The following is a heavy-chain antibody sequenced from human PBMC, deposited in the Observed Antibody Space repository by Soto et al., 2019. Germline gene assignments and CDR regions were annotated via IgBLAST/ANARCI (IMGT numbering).Heavy chain of an antibody. CDR2: VSFDGSNK. CDR3: ARGIPNVYGTDV. Sequence: PGGSLRLSCAASGFTFSTHAMHWVRQAPGKGLEWVAIVSFDGSNKYYADSVKGRFTISRDNAENTVYLQMNSLRAEDTAVYYCARGIPNVYGTDVWGQGTSVTVSS. V-gene: IGHV3-30-3*01. D-gene: IGHD5-18*01. J-gene: IGHJ6*02. CDR1: GFTFSTHA.